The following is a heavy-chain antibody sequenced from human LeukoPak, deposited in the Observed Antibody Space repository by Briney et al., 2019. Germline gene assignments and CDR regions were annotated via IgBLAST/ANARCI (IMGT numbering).Heavy chain of an antibody. V-gene: IGHV3-73*01. Sequence: PGGSLRLSCAASGFTFSGSAMHWVRQASGKGLEWVGRIRSKANSYATAYAASVKGRFTISRDDSRNTAYLQMNSLKTEDTAVYYCTRQEDYDFWSGYYSENWFDPWGQGTLVTVSS. CDR3: TRQEDYDFWSGYYSENWFDP. J-gene: IGHJ5*02. CDR2: IRSKANSYAT. CDR1: GFTFSGSA. D-gene: IGHD3-3*01.